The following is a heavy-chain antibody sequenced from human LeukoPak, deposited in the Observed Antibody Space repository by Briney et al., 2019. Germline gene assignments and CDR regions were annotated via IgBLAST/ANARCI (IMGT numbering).Heavy chain of an antibody. CDR3: ARGAAGKAMKGFDY. J-gene: IGHJ4*02. CDR1: GGSISSYY. D-gene: IGHD6-13*01. Sequence: NPSETLSLTCTVSGGSISSYYWSWIRQPAGKGLEWIGRIYTSGSTNYNPSLKSRVTMSVDTSKNQFSLKLSSVTAADTAVYYCARGAAGKAMKGFDYWGPGTLVTVSS. V-gene: IGHV4-4*07. CDR2: IYTSGST.